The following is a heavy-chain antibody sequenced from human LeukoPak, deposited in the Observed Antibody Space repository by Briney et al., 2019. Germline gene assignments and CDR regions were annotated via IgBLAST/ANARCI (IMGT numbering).Heavy chain of an antibody. CDR2: ISGSGGST. CDR3: AKDQAVAGPGSDY. Sequence: AGASLRLSCAASGFTFSSYAMSCFRQAPGKGLEWVSAISGSGGSTYYADSVKGRFTISRDNSKNTLYLQMNSLRAEDTAVYYCAKDQAVAGPGSDYWGQGTLVTVSS. CDR1: GFTFSSYA. V-gene: IGHV3-23*01. J-gene: IGHJ4*02. D-gene: IGHD6-19*01.